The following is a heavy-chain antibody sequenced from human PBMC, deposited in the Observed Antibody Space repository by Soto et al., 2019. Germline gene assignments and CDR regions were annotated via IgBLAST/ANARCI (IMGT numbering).Heavy chain of an antibody. V-gene: IGHV3-64*01. CDR2: ISSNGGST. Sequence: EVQLVESGGGLVQPGGSLRLSCAASGFTFSSYAMHWVRQAPGKGLEYVSAISSNGGSTYYAISVKGRFTISRDNSKNTLYLQMGSLRAEDMAVYYCARGVVVVAATSVMDVWGQGTTVTVSS. CDR3: ARGVVVVAATSVMDV. CDR1: GFTFSSYA. J-gene: IGHJ6*02. D-gene: IGHD2-15*01.